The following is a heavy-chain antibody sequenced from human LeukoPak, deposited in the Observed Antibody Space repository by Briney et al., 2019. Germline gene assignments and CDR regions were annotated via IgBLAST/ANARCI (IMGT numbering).Heavy chain of an antibody. Sequence: GSLRLSCAVSGLTFSSSWMDWVRQAPGKGLEWVASINPDGNKKYSADSVKGRFTISGDNAENSLYLQMNSLRVEDTAFYYCARDLAYGRLDYWGQGMLVTVSS. CDR2: INPDGNKK. J-gene: IGHJ4*02. D-gene: IGHD3-16*01. V-gene: IGHV3-7*01. CDR3: ARDLAYGRLDY. CDR1: GLTFSSSW.